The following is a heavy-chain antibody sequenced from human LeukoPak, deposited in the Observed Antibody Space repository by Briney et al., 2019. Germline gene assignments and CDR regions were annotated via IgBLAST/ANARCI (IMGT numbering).Heavy chain of an antibody. CDR1: GFTFSDYY. D-gene: IGHD1-26*01. Sequence: GGFLRLSCAASGFTFSDYYMSWIRQAPGKGLEWVSYISSSGSTIYYADSVKGRFTISRDNAKNSLYLQMNSLRAEDTAVYYCVGNSGSYPFHYWGQGTLVTVSS. J-gene: IGHJ4*02. CDR3: VGNSGSYPFHY. V-gene: IGHV3-11*04. CDR2: ISSSGSTI.